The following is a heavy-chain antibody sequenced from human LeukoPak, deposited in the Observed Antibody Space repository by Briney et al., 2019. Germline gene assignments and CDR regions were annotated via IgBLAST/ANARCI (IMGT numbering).Heavy chain of an antibody. J-gene: IGHJ4*02. V-gene: IGHV3-21*01. CDR1: GFTFSSYE. CDR2: ISSSSSYI. D-gene: IGHD3-16*01. CDR3: ARDWGSILDY. Sequence: PGGSLRLSCAASGFTFSSYEMNWVRQAPGKGLEWVSSISSSSSYIYYADSVKGRFTISRDNAKNSLYLQMNSLRAEDTAVYYCARDWGSILDYWGQGTLVTVSS.